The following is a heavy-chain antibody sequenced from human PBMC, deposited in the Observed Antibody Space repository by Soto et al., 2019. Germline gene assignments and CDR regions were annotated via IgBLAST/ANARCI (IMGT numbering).Heavy chain of an antibody. CDR1: GGSISSYY. CDR3: ARHSVGYSSSWSLNFDY. Sequence: SETLSLTCTVSGGSISSYYWSWIRQPPGKGLEWIGYIYYSGSTNYNPSLKSRVTISVDTSKNQFSLKLSSVTAADTAVYYCARHSVGYSSSWSLNFDYWGQGTLVTVSS. D-gene: IGHD6-13*01. J-gene: IGHJ4*02. CDR2: IYYSGST. V-gene: IGHV4-59*08.